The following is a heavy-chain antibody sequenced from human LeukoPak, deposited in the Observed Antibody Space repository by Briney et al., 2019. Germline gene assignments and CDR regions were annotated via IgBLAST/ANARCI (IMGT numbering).Heavy chain of an antibody. D-gene: IGHD3-3*01. CDR1: GFTVSSNY. J-gene: IGHJ4*02. CDR3: AKGLRFLEWLLYGDY. V-gene: IGHV3-53*01. Sequence: GGSLRLSCAASGFTVSSNYMSWVRQAPGKGLEWVSVIYSGGSTYYADSVKGRFTISRDNSKNTLYLQMNSLRAEDTAVYYCAKGLRFLEWLLYGDYWGQGTLVTVSS. CDR2: IYSGGST.